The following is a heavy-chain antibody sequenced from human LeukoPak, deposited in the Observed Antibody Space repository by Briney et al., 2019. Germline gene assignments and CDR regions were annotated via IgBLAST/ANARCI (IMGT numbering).Heavy chain of an antibody. CDR3: ARDVEMATIDY. J-gene: IGHJ4*02. D-gene: IGHD5-24*01. CDR2: ISYDGSNK. CDR1: GFTFSSYA. V-gene: IGHV3-30-3*01. Sequence: GGSLRLSCAASGFTFSSYAMHWVRQAPGKGLEWVAVISYDGSNKYYADSVKGRFTISSDNSKNTLYLQMNSLRAEDTAVYYCARDVEMATIDYWDQGTLVTVSS.